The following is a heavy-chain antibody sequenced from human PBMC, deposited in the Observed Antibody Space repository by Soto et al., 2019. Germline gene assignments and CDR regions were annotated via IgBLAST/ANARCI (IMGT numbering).Heavy chain of an antibody. J-gene: IGHJ4*02. V-gene: IGHV3-23*03. D-gene: IGHD2-8*01. CDR2: ILSDYNT. CDR1: GFTFSDYT. Sequence: EVQLLESGGGLAQPGGSLTLSCAASGFTFSDYTMSWVRQAPGQVLECISVILSDYNTFYSGSVRGRFTISRDNSKNTLYLQLNSLRAEDTAVYYCARRTNGYLGYWGQGALVTVSS. CDR3: ARRTNGYLGY.